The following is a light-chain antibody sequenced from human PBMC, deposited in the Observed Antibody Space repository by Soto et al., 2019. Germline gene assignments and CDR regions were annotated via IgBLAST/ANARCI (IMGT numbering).Light chain of an antibody. V-gene: IGKV1-39*01. CDR3: QQSYITPYT. CDR1: QTFSNY. CDR2: MAS. Sequence: DIQMTQSPSSLSASVGDRVTITCRASQTFSNYLNWYQQKPRKAPRLLIYMASTLQSGVPSRFSGSGSGTDFTLTISSLQPEDSAIYYCQQSYITPYTFGQGTKLEIK. J-gene: IGKJ2*01.